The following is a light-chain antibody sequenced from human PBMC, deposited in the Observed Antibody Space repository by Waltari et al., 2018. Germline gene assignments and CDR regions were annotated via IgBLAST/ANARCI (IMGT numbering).Light chain of an antibody. Sequence: DIQMTQSPSSLSASLGDRVTITCRASQSISRYLNWFQQKPGKAPNLLIYTASRLETGVPSRFSGSGSGTDFTLTITSLQPEEFATYYCQQSYITPLTFGGGTKVEI. V-gene: IGKV1-39*01. CDR2: TAS. CDR3: QQSYITPLT. CDR1: QSISRY. J-gene: IGKJ4*01.